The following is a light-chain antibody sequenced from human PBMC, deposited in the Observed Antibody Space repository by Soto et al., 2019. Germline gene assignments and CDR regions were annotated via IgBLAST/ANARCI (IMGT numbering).Light chain of an antibody. CDR1: QSISSSY. V-gene: IGKV3-20*01. J-gene: IGKJ1*01. CDR2: GVS. CDR3: QQYTDLRT. Sequence: EIVLTHSPGTLSLSPGERATLSCRASQSISSSYFAWYQQKPGQAPRLLVYGVSSRATDVPDRFSGSGSAAGFALTISRLEPEDFAVYYCQQYTDLRTFGQGTKVDIK.